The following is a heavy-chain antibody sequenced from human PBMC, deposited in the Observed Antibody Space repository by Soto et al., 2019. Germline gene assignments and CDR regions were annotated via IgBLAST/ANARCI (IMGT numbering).Heavy chain of an antibody. CDR2: ISGSGGST. Sequence: GGSLRLSCAASGFTFSSYAMSWVRQAPGKGLEWVSAISGSGGSTYYADSVKGRFTISRDNSKNTLYLQMNSLRAEDTAVYYCAKENCSGGSCYPYYFDYWGQGTLVTVSS. J-gene: IGHJ4*02. CDR3: AKENCSGGSCYPYYFDY. D-gene: IGHD2-15*01. CDR1: GFTFSSYA. V-gene: IGHV3-23*01.